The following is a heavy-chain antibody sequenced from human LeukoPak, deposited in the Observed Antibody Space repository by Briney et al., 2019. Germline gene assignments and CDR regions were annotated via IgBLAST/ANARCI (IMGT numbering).Heavy chain of an antibody. D-gene: IGHD3-22*01. CDR3: ARGAGYYYDSSGNGFDY. CDR1: GGSFSNYA. V-gene: IGHV1-69*04. Sequence: EASVKVSCKASGGSFSNYAFSWVRQAPGQGLEWMGRITPIVDIATYIQKFQGRVTITADKSTSTAYMELSSLRSEDTAVYYCARGAGYYYDSSGNGFDYWGQGTLVTVSS. J-gene: IGHJ4*02. CDR2: ITPIVDIA.